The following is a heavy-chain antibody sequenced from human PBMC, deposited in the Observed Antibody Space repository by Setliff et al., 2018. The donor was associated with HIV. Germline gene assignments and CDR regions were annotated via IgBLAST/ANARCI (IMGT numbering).Heavy chain of an antibody. CDR2: MYPGDSET. CDR1: GYFFLSSW. CDR3: ARLPSARMTIFGVVSYHMDV. Sequence: PGASLKISCQGSGYFFLSSWIGWVRQMPGKGLELMGIMYPGDSETRYSPSFQGQVTISADKSISTAYLQWSSLKASDTAMYYCARLPSARMTIFGVVSYHMDVWGEGTTVTVSS. J-gene: IGHJ6*03. V-gene: IGHV5-51*01. D-gene: IGHD3-3*01.